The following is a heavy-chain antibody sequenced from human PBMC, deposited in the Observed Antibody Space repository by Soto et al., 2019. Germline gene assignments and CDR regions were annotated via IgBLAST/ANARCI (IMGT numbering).Heavy chain of an antibody. Sequence: QLQLQESGPGLVKPSETLSLTCTVSGGSISTNSHYWVWIRQPPGKGLEWIGSIHSDGRTYYNPHLKSRVTVSVDTSRNQFPLTLISVTATDTDVYYCARHVGNYGEWAFDSWGQGTLVTISS. V-gene: IGHV4-39*01. J-gene: IGHJ4*02. D-gene: IGHD4-17*01. CDR1: GGSISTNSHY. CDR2: IHSDGRT. CDR3: ARHVGNYGEWAFDS.